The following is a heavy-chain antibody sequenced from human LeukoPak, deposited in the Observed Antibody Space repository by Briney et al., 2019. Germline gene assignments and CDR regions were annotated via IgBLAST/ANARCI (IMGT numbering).Heavy chain of an antibody. V-gene: IGHV1-3*01. Sequence: GASVKVSFTASGYTFTSYAMHWVRQAPGQRLEWMGWINAGNGNTKYSQKFQGRVTITRDTSASTAYMELSSLRSEDTAVYYCARDHPLEAYNYWGQGTLVTVSS. D-gene: IGHD1-1*01. CDR2: INAGNGNT. CDR1: GYTFTSYA. J-gene: IGHJ4*02. CDR3: ARDHPLEAYNY.